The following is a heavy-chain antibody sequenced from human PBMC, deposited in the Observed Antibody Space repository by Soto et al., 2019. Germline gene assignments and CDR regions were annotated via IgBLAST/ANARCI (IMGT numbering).Heavy chain of an antibody. J-gene: IGHJ4*02. V-gene: IGHV3-74*01. CDR1: GLNFRTYG. CDR3: ARAPYPVFDC. CDR2: INSDGSTT. Sequence: GVSKRLSSTAAGLNFRTYGRHWVRQAPGKGLVWVSRINSDGSTTSYADSVKGRFTISRDNAKNTLYLQMSSLRAEDTAVYYCARAPYPVFDCWGRGTLVTVSS.